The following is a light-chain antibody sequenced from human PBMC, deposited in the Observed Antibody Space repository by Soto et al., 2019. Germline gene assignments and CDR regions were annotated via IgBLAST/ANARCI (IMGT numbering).Light chain of an antibody. Sequence: PGDRATLSYRASQSVNSNLAWYQQKPGQTPKLLIYVASTRATGIPARFSGSGSGTEFTLTISSLQSEDFAVYYCQQYNVWPLTFGGGTKVEFK. CDR2: VAS. CDR1: QSVNSN. CDR3: QQYNVWPLT. V-gene: IGKV3-15*01. J-gene: IGKJ4*01.